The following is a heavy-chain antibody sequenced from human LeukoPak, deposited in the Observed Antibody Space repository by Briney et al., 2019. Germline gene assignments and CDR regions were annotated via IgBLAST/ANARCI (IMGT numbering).Heavy chain of an antibody. CDR3: AKVATETTVTIIALIDAFDI. D-gene: IGHD4-17*01. CDR1: GFTFSSYA. Sequence: QPGGSLRLSCAASGFTFSSYAMSWVRQAPGKGLEWVSAISGSGGSTYYADSVKGRFTISRDNSKKTLYLQMNSLRAEDTAVYYCAKVATETTVTIIALIDAFDIWGQGTMVTVSS. V-gene: IGHV3-23*01. CDR2: ISGSGGST. J-gene: IGHJ3*02.